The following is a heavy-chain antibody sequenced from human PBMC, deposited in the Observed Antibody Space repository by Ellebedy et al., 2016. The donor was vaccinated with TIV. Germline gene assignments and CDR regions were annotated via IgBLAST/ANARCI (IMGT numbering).Heavy chain of an antibody. D-gene: IGHD6-19*01. Sequence: PGGSLRLSCAASGFTFNSYAMHWVRQAPGKGLEWVAVISYDGSSKYYADSVKGRFTISRDNSMTTLYLEMNSLRAEDTAVYYCARDLDKSSGWYGGAAYWGQGILVSVSS. CDR2: ISYDGSSK. J-gene: IGHJ4*02. CDR1: GFTFNSYA. CDR3: ARDLDKSSGWYGGAAY. V-gene: IGHV3-30-3*01.